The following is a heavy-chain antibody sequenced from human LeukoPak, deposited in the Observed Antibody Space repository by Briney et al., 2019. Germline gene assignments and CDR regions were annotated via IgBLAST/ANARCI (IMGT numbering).Heavy chain of an antibody. Sequence: GRSLRLSCAASGFTFSSYAMHWVRQAPGKGLEWVAVISYDGSNKYYADSVKGRFTISRDNSKNTLYLQMNSLRAEDTAVYYCARNQHLPAAILGHPYYYGMDVWGKGTTVTVSS. CDR3: ARNQHLPAAILGHPYYYGMDV. J-gene: IGHJ6*04. CDR2: ISYDGSNK. V-gene: IGHV3-30-3*01. CDR1: GFTFSSYA. D-gene: IGHD2-2*01.